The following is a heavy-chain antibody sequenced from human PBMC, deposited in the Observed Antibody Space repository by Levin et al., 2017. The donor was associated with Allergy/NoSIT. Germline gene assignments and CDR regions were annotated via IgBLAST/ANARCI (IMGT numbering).Heavy chain of an antibody. CDR3: ARSPDYLVGYDMYYFDY. CDR1: GYTFTGYY. D-gene: IGHD5-12*01. J-gene: IGHJ4*02. Sequence: ASVKVSCKASGYTFTGYYMHWVRQAPGQGLEWMGWINPNSGGTNYAQKFQGRVTMTRDTSISTAYMELSRLRSDDTAVYYCARSPDYLVGYDMYYFDYWGQGTLVTVSS. CDR2: INPNSGGT. V-gene: IGHV1-2*02.